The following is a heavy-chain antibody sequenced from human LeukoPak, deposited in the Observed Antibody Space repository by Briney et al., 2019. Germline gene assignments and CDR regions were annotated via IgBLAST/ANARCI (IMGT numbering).Heavy chain of an antibody. CDR3: AKDFVRYNIQFDY. J-gene: IGHJ4*02. CDR2: ISGGGAGT. V-gene: IGHV3-23*01. CDR1: GRSFGFYA. Sequence: RGSLRLSCAASGRSFGFYAMSWVRQAPGKGLEWVSSISGGGAGTYYADSVRGRFTISRDNSKNTLYLQMDSLRAEDTALYYCAKDFVRYNIQFDYWGQGALVTVSS. D-gene: IGHD1-14*01.